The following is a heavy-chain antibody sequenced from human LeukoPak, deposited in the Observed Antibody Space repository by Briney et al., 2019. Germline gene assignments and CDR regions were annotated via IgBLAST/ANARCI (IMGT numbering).Heavy chain of an antibody. J-gene: IGHJ5*02. V-gene: IGHV4-59*01. CDR3: ARGHYEFGELAKWFDP. D-gene: IGHD3-10*01. CDR1: GGSISSYY. CDR2: IYYSGST. Sequence: KPSETLSLTCTVSGGSISSYYWSWIRQPPGKGLEWIGYIYYSGSTNYNPSLKSRVTISVDTSKNQFSLKLSSVTAADTAVYYCARGHYEFGELAKWFDPWGQGTLVTVSS.